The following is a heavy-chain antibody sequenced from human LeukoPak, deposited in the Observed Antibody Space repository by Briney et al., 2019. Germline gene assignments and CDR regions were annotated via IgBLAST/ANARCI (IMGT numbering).Heavy chain of an antibody. V-gene: IGHV3-23*01. CDR3: ATTAPGGYCSSTSCQHDGEYCIYGVNV. CDR2: ISASGGST. D-gene: IGHD2-2*01. J-gene: IGHJ6*04. Sequence: GGSLRLSCAASGFTFSSYAMSWVRQPPGKGLKWASVISASGGSTYSADSVKGRFTISRDNSRNTLYLKMSCLRAENTAIYYCATTAPGGYCSSTSCQHDGEYCIYGVNVWARGTTATAS. CDR1: GFTFSSYA.